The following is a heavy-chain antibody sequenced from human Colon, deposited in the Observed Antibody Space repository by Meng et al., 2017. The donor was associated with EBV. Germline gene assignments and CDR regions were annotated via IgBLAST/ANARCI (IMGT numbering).Heavy chain of an antibody. Sequence: QGHVQQVVAGLLKLSENPSLTWAVYGGSFSGYYWAWIRQPPGKGLEWIGEINHSGSTNYNPSLKSRVTISVDTSKNQFSLKLSSVTAADTAVYYCARGLAWFRELLSINWFDPWGQGTLVTVSS. CDR1: GGSFSGYY. V-gene: IGHV4-34*02. CDR3: ARGLAWFRELLSINWFDP. CDR2: INHSGST. D-gene: IGHD3-10*01. J-gene: IGHJ5*02.